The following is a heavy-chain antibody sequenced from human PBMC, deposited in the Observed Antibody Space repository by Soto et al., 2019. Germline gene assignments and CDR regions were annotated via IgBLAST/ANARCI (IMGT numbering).Heavy chain of an antibody. CDR3: ARGTYSGYYYGMDV. CDR1: GFTFSSYW. CDR2: INSDGSST. J-gene: IGHJ6*02. D-gene: IGHD5-12*01. Sequence: GGALRLSCAASGFTFSSYWMHWVRQAPGKGLVWVSRINSDGSSTSYADSVKGRFTISRDNAKNTLYLQMNSLRAEDTAVYYCARGTYSGYYYGMDVWGQGTTVTVSS. V-gene: IGHV3-74*01.